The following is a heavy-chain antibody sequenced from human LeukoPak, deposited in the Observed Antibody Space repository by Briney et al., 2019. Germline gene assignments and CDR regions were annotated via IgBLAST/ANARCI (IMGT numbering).Heavy chain of an antibody. D-gene: IGHD3-10*01. V-gene: IGHV1-18*01. Sequence: GASVKVSCKASGYTFTSYGISWARQAPGQGLEWMGWISAYKGNTYYAQKLQGRVTMTTDTSTSTAYMELRSLRSDDTAIYYCARDLYYCGSGSYYDVFDVWGQGTMVTVSS. J-gene: IGHJ3*01. CDR1: GYTFTSYG. CDR2: ISAYKGNT. CDR3: ARDLYYCGSGSYYDVFDV.